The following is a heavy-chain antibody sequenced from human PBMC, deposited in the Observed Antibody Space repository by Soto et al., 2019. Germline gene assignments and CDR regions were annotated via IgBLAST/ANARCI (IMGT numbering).Heavy chain of an antibody. Sequence: QVQLVESGGGVVQHGRSLRLSCAASGFTFSSYAMHWVRQAPGKGLEWVAVISKDGSNKYYADSVKGRFTISRDNSKNTLDLQMNSLRAEDTAVYYCARFKGCSGGSCYSYFDYWGQGTLVTVSS. D-gene: IGHD2-15*01. CDR3: ARFKGCSGGSCYSYFDY. J-gene: IGHJ4*02. CDR1: GFTFSSYA. CDR2: ISKDGSNK. V-gene: IGHV3-30-3*01.